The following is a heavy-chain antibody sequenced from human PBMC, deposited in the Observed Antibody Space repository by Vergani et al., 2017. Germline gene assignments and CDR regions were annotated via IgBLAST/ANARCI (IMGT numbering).Heavy chain of an antibody. V-gene: IGHV3-23*01. J-gene: IGHJ3*02. D-gene: IGHD3-9*01. CDR1: GFTFSSYA. Sequence: EVQLLESGGGLVQPGGSLRLSCAASGFTFSSYAMSWVRQAPGKGLEWVSAISGIGGSTYYADSVKGRFTISRDNSKDTLYLQMNSLRAEDTAVYYCAXDLYDIVTGRAPGQAFDIGGQGTMVTVSS. CDR2: ISGIGGST. CDR3: AXDLYDIVTGRAPGQAFDI.